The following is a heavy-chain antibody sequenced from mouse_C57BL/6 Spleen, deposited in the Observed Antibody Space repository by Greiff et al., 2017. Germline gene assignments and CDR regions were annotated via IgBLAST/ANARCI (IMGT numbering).Heavy chain of an antibody. CDR1: GFNIKDDY. D-gene: IGHD4-1*01. CDR3: TTRELGLDY. CDR2: IDPENGDT. Sequence: EVQLQQSGAELVRPGASVKLSCTASGFNIKDDYMHWVKQRPEQGLEWIGWIDPENGDTEYASKFQGKATITADTSSNTAYLQLSSLTSEDTAVYYCTTRELGLDYWGQGTTLTVSS. J-gene: IGHJ2*01. V-gene: IGHV14-4*01.